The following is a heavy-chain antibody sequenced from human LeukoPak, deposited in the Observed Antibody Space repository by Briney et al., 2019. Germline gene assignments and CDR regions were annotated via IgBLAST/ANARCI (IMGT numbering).Heavy chain of an antibody. CDR1: GFTFSSYG. D-gene: IGHD4-17*01. J-gene: IGHJ3*02. CDR2: IWFDGSNK. CDR3: AREQYGSDDALDI. V-gene: IGHV3-33*01. Sequence: TGGSLRLSCAASGFTFSSYGMHWVRQAPGKELEWVAVIWFDGSNKYYADSVKGRFTVSRDNSKNTMDLQMNSLRAEDTAVYYCAREQYGSDDALDIWGQGTMVTVSS.